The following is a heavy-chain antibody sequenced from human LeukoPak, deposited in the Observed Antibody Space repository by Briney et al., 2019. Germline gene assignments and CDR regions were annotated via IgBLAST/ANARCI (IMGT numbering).Heavy chain of an antibody. J-gene: IGHJ4*02. V-gene: IGHV2-5*02. Sequence: SGPTLVHPTQPLTLTCTFSGFSLSTRGVGVGWIRQPPVKALEWLALIYWDDDKRYSPSLKSRLTITKDTSKNQVVLTMTNMDPVDTATYYCSRDGYLNFDYWGQGTLVTVSS. CDR1: GFSLSTRGVG. CDR3: SRDGYLNFDY. D-gene: IGHD5-24*01. CDR2: IYWDDDK.